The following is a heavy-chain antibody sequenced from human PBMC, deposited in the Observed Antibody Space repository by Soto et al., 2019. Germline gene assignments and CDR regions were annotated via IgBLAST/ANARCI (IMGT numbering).Heavy chain of an antibody. V-gene: IGHV1-18*01. J-gene: IGHJ4*02. Sequence: QVQLVQSGAEVKKPGASVKVSCKTSGYTFTSYHISWVRQAPGQGLEWMGWISAYNNNTNYAQKFQGRVTMATDTLSSTAYMERRGLRADYTAVYYCEGDTPPTDYWGQGTLVTVSS. CDR3: EGDTPPTDY. CDR2: ISAYNNNT. CDR1: GYTFTSYH.